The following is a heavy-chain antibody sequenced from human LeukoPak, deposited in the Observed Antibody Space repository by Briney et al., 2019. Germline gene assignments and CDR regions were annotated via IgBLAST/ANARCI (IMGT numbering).Heavy chain of an antibody. CDR2: ISATADRT. CDR3: AKDGLYYYDSSGYYRFDY. Sequence: GASLRLSCAASGFTFSGYTMSWVRQAPEKGLEWVSAISATADRTYYAESVKGRFTISRDNSKNTLYLQMNSLRAEDTAVYYCAKDGLYYYDSSGYYRFDYWGQGTLVTVSS. D-gene: IGHD3-22*01. CDR1: GFTFSGYT. V-gene: IGHV3-23*01. J-gene: IGHJ4*02.